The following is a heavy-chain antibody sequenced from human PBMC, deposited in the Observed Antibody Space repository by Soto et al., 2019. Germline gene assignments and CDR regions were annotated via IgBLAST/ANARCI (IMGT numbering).Heavy chain of an antibody. CDR1: GGSISSYY. V-gene: IGHV4-59*01. Sequence: QVQLQESGPGLVKPSDTLSLTCTVSGGSISSYYWSWIRQPPGKGLEWIGYIYYSGSTNYNPSLKSRVTISVDTSKNHFSLMLSSVTAADTAVYYCARYPHSGGPPWYFDLWGRGTLVSVSS. CDR2: IYYSGST. D-gene: IGHD3-10*01. J-gene: IGHJ2*01. CDR3: ARYPHSGGPPWYFDL.